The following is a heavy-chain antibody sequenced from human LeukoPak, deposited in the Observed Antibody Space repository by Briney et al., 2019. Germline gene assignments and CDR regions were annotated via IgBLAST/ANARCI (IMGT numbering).Heavy chain of an antibody. V-gene: IGHV1-2*06. CDR2: INPNSGGT. Sequence: VASVKVSCKASGYTFTGYYMHWVRQAPGQGLEWMGRINPNSGGTNYAQTFQGRVTMTRDTSISTAYMELSRLRSDDTAVYYCALGTTGTNFDYWGQGTLVTVSS. CDR1: GYTFTGYY. CDR3: ALGTTGTNFDY. D-gene: IGHD1-1*01. J-gene: IGHJ4*02.